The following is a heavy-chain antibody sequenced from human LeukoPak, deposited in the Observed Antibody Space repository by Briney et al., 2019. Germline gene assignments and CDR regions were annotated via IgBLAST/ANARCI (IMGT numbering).Heavy chain of an antibody. CDR3: ARDVGGRIGASDI. Sequence: SSETLSLTCTVSGGSISSYYWSWIRQPPGEGLEWIEYIHYSGSTNYNPSFKSRVTISVDTSKNQFSLKLSSVTAADTAVYYCARDVGGRIGASDIWGQGTMVTVSS. D-gene: IGHD1-26*01. CDR1: GGSISSYY. CDR2: IHYSGST. J-gene: IGHJ3*02. V-gene: IGHV4-59*01.